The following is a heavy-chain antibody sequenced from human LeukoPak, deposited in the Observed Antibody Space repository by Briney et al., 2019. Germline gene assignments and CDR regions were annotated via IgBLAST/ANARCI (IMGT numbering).Heavy chain of an antibody. J-gene: IGHJ3*02. D-gene: IGHD3-10*01. CDR2: MNPNSGNT. V-gene: IGHV1-8*03. CDR1: GYTFTSYD. CDR3: ARFYGSGPDAFVI. Sequence: ASVKVSCKASGYTFTSYDINWVRQATGQGLERMGWMNPNSGNTGYAQKFQGRVTITRNTSISTAYMELSSLRSEDTAVYYCARFYGSGPDAFVIWGQGTMVTVSS.